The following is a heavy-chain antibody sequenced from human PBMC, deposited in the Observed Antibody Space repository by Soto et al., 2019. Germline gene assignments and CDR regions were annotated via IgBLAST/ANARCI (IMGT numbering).Heavy chain of an antibody. CDR3: ARFPGKFDQLFDP. CDR1: GGSISSYY. Sequence: PSETLSLTCTVSGGSISSYYWSWIRQPPGKGLEWIGYIYYSGSTNYNPSLKSRVTISVDTSKNQFSLKLSSVTAADTAVYYCARFPGKFDQLFDPWGQGTLVTVSS. J-gene: IGHJ5*02. CDR2: IYYSGST. V-gene: IGHV4-59*01. D-gene: IGHD3-9*01.